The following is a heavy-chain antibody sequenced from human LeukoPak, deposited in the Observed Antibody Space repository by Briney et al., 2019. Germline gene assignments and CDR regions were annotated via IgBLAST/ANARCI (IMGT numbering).Heavy chain of an antibody. V-gene: IGHV3-23*01. CDR3: AKDYCRDGNCPFPFLDS. D-gene: IGHD2-15*01. Sequence: GGSLRLSCAVSGFTLTNHGVSWVRQAPGKGLEWVSIITGSGGRYYGDSVKGRFILSRDNSKNTVYMQMSSLRAEDTATYYCAKDYCRDGNCPFPFLDSWGQGTLVTVSS. CDR2: ITGSGGR. CDR1: GFTLTNHG. J-gene: IGHJ4*02.